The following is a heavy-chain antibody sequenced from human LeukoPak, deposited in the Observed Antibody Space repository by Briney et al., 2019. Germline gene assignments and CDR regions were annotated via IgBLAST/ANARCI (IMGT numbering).Heavy chain of an antibody. CDR1: GGSFSGYY. Sequence: SETVSLTCAVYGGSFSGYYWSWIRQPPGKGLEWIGEINHNGSTNYNPSLKSRVTISVDTSKNQFSLKLSSVTAADTAVYYCAKDRIFELWFGESSPYYFDNWGQGTLVTVSS. V-gene: IGHV4-34*01. CDR3: AKDRIFELWFGESSPYYFDN. D-gene: IGHD3-10*01. CDR2: INHNGST. J-gene: IGHJ4*02.